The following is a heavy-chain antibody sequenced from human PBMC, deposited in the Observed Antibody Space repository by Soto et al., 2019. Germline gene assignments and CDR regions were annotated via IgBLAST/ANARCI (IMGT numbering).Heavy chain of an antibody. CDR3: AKDQSPRYLSIAVAGTVDY. J-gene: IGHJ4*02. CDR1: GFTFSSYG. Sequence: QVQLVESGGGVVQPGRSLRLSCAASGFTFSSYGMHWVRQAPGMGLEWVAVISYDGSNKYYADSVKGRFTISRDNSKNTLYLQMNSLTAEDMAVYYCAKDQSPRYLSIAVAGTVDYWGQGTAVTVSS. CDR2: ISYDGSNK. D-gene: IGHD6-19*01. V-gene: IGHV3-30*18.